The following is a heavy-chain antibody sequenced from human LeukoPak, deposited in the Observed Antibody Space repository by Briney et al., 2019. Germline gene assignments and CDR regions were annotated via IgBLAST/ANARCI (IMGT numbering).Heavy chain of an antibody. Sequence: ASVKVSCEASGYTFTSYGISWVRQAPGQGLEWMGWISAYNGNTNYAQKLRGRVTMTTDTSTSTAYMELRNLRSDDTAVYYCARGIYYGSGLRYFDYWGQGTLVTVSS. D-gene: IGHD3-10*01. V-gene: IGHV1-18*01. CDR1: GYTFTSYG. CDR3: ARGIYYGSGLRYFDY. CDR2: ISAYNGNT. J-gene: IGHJ4*02.